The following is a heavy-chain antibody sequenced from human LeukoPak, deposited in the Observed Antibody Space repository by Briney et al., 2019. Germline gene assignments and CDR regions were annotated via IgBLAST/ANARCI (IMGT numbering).Heavy chain of an antibody. V-gene: IGHV3-53*01. CDR1: GFTVSSNY. Sequence: GGSLRLSCAASGFTVSSNYMSWVRQAPGKGLEWVSVIYSGGSTYYADSVKGRFTISRDNSKNTLYLQMNSLRAEDTAVYYCARDGGPPGYYYDSSGYGDAFDIWGQGTMVTVSS. J-gene: IGHJ3*02. D-gene: IGHD3-22*01. CDR2: IYSGGST. CDR3: ARDGGPPGYYYDSSGYGDAFDI.